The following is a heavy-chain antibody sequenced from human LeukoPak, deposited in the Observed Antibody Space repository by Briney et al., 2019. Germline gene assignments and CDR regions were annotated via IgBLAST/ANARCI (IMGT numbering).Heavy chain of an antibody. Sequence: PGGSLRLSCTASGFAFSNYAMNWVRQAPGKGLEWVSGISGFNTYYADSVRGRFTISRDHSRNVMYLQMNGLRAEDTAIYYCAKDVCTSPRCLLYFDSWGQGTPVTVSS. CDR2: ISGFNT. D-gene: IGHD2-8*01. J-gene: IGHJ4*02. CDR3: AKDVCTSPRCLLYFDS. V-gene: IGHV3-23*01. CDR1: GFAFSNYA.